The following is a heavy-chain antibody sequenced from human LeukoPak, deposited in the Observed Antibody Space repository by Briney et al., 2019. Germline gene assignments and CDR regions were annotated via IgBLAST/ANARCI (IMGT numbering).Heavy chain of an antibody. D-gene: IGHD3-3*01. Sequence: SVKVSCKASGGTFSSYTISWVRQAPGQGLEWMGRIIPILGIANYAQKFQGRVTMTRDTSTSTVYMELSSLRSEDTAVYYCARGSPITIFGVVSPFDYWGQGTLVTVSS. V-gene: IGHV1-69*02. J-gene: IGHJ4*02. CDR1: GGTFSSYT. CDR2: IIPILGIA. CDR3: ARGSPITIFGVVSPFDY.